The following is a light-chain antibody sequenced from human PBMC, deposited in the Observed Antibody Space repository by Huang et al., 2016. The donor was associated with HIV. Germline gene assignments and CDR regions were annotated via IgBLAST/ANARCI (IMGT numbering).Light chain of an antibody. CDR1: PSVSGN. CDR2: AAS. Sequence: EIVMTQSTATLSVSPGERATLSCRASPSVSGNLAWYQQKPGQAPRLISYAASTRAPGIPSRFSGSGSGTAFTLTISSLQSEDFAVYYCHQYNNWPRTFGQGTKVEIK. V-gene: IGKV3-15*01. J-gene: IGKJ1*01. CDR3: HQYNNWPRT.